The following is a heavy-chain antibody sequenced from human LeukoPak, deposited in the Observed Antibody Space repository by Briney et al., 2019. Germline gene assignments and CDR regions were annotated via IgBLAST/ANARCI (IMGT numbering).Heavy chain of an antibody. D-gene: IGHD2-15*01. Sequence: GGSLRLSCAASGVSFSAYWMTWVRQAPGTGLEWVANINPAGSETYYVDPVKGRFSISRDNAKNLVYLQMNSPRAEDTAVYHCARFGYVAAVDVWGQGTPVTVSS. J-gene: IGHJ4*02. CDR1: GVSFSAYW. V-gene: IGHV3-7*01. CDR2: INPAGSET. CDR3: ARFGYVAAVDV.